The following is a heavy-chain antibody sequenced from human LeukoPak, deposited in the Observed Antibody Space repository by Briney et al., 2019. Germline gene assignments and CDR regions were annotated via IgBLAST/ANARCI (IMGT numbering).Heavy chain of an antibody. CDR3: ARASYYYDSSGPLFDY. V-gene: IGHV3-48*03. D-gene: IGHD3-22*01. Sequence: GGSLRLSCAASGFTFSSYEMNWVRQAPRKGLEWVSYISSSGSTIYYADSVKGRFTISRDNAKNSLYLQMNSLRVEDTAVYYCARASYYYDSSGPLFDYWGQGTLVTVSS. J-gene: IGHJ4*02. CDR2: ISSSGSTI. CDR1: GFTFSSYE.